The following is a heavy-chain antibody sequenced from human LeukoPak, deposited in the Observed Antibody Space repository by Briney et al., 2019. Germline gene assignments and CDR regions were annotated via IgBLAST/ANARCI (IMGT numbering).Heavy chain of an antibody. CDR3: ARESAYAFWY. CDR1: GFTLSDYY. J-gene: IGHJ4*02. CDR2: ISSTSSTM. Sequence: GGSLRLSCAASGFTLSDYYMNWVRQAPGKGLEWVSYISSTSSTMYYADSVKGRFTISRDNAKNSLYLQMNSLRDKDTAVYYCARESAYAFWYWGQGTLVAVSS. D-gene: IGHD3-3*01. V-gene: IGHV3-48*02.